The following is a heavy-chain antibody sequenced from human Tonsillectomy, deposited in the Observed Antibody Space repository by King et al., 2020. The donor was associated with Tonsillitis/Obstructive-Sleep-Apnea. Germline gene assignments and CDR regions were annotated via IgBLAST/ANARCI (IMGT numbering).Heavy chain of an antibody. D-gene: IGHD3/OR15-3a*01. CDR3: ARGFDSDWYMDV. V-gene: IGHV3-30*01. CDR1: GFTFSNYA. J-gene: IGHJ6*03. CDR2: ISYDGSTK. Sequence: VKLVESGGGVVQPGRSLRLSCAASGFTFSNYAMHWVRQAPGKGLEWVAVISYDGSTKYYADSVKGRFTISRDNSKNTLYLQMNSLRAEGTAVYYCARGFDSDWYMDVWGKGTTVTVSS.